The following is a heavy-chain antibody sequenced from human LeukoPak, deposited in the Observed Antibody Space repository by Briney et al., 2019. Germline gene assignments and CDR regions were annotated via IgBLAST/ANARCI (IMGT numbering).Heavy chain of an antibody. J-gene: IGHJ4*02. V-gene: IGHV3-23*01. CDR1: GFTFSSYA. Sequence: GGSLRLSCVASGFTFSSYAMSWVRQAPGKGLGWVSAISGSGGSTYYADSVKGRFTISRDNSKNPLYLQMISLRAEDTAVYYCAKPRSYYGGNFDYWGQGTLVTVSS. CDR2: ISGSGGST. CDR3: AKPRSYYGGNFDY. D-gene: IGHD4-23*01.